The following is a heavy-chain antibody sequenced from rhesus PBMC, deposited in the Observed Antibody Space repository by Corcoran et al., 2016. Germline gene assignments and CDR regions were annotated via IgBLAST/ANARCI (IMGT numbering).Heavy chain of an antibody. CDR2: IYGSVRST. Sequence: QLQLQESGPGLVKPSETLSVTCAVSGGSISSSYWSWIRQAPGKGLEWIGYIYGSVRSTNYNPSLKSRVTLSVDTSKNQLSLKLSSVTAADTAVYYCASGWDYFDYWGQGVLVTVSS. J-gene: IGHJ4*01. CDR3: ASGWDYFDY. CDR1: GGSISSSY. V-gene: IGHV4-169*02. D-gene: IGHD1-44*01.